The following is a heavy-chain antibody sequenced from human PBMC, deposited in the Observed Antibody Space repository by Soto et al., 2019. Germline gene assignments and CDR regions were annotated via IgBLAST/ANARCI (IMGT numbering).Heavy chain of an antibody. CDR3: AKDLAVAIMNHHYGMDD. CDR1: GFTFRIYG. V-gene: IGHV3-30*18. CDR2: ISYDGSNK. D-gene: IGHD5-12*01. J-gene: IGHJ6*02. Sequence: QVQLVESGGGVVQPGRSLRLSCAASGFTFRIYGMHWVRQAPGKGLEWVAVISYDGSNKYYADSVKGRFTVSRDNSKNTLYLQMNSLRAEDTAVYFCAKDLAVAIMNHHYGMDDWGQGTTVTVSS.